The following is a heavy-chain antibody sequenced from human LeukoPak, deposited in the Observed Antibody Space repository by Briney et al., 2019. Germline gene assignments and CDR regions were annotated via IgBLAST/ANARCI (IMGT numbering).Heavy chain of an antibody. CDR2: IYYSGST. J-gene: IGHJ4*02. CDR1: GGSISRYY. CDR3: GSGSYYFDY. Sequence: PSETLSLTCTGSGGSISRYYWSWIRQPPGKGLEWIGYIYYSGSTKYNPSLKSRVTISVDTTKNQFSLKLSSVTAADTAVYYCGSGSYYFDYWGQGTLVTVST. V-gene: IGHV4-59*08. D-gene: IGHD3-10*01.